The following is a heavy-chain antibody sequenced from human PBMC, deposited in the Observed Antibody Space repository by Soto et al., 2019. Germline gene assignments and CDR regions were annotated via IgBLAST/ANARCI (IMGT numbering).Heavy chain of an antibody. CDR3: ARGGGYYYHGMDV. CDR2: INPSGGTT. V-gene: IGHV1-46*01. J-gene: IGHJ6*02. Sequence: ASVKVSCKASGYTFISQYIHWVRQAPGQGPEWVGIINPSGGTTSYAQKFQGRVTMTTDTSTSTVYMDLSSLRSEDTAVYYCARGGGYYYHGMDVWGQGTTVTVSS. CDR1: GYTFISQY.